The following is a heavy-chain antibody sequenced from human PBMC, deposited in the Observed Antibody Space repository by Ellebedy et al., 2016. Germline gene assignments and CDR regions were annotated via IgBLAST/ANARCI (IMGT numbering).Heavy chain of an antibody. CDR2: TYYRSKWYN. V-gene: IGHV6-1*01. CDR1: GDSVSSNNAA. Sequence: SETLSLTCAISGDSVSSNNAAWHWIRQSPSRGLEWLGRTYYRSKWYNDYALSVQSRIIISPDTSKNQFSLHLNSVTPEDTAVYYCARSGYYAEYFQHWGQGTLVTVSS. D-gene: IGHD3-22*01. J-gene: IGHJ1*01. CDR3: ARSGYYAEYFQH.